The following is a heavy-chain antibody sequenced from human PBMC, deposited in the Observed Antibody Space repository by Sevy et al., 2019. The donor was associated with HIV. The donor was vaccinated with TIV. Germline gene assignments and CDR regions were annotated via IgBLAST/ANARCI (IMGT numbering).Heavy chain of an antibody. CDR1: GLSVSDNY. J-gene: IGHJ6*02. CDR3: ARDRYYDASGYYYYYGMDV. Sequence: GGSLRLSCAASGLSVSDNYMNWVRQAPGKGLELVSVIYSDGRTYYPDSVKGRFSICGDNSKNTLYLHMKSLRPEDTAVYYCARDRYYDASGYYYYYGMDVWGQGTTVTVSS. V-gene: IGHV3-66*01. D-gene: IGHD3-22*01. CDR2: IYSDGRT.